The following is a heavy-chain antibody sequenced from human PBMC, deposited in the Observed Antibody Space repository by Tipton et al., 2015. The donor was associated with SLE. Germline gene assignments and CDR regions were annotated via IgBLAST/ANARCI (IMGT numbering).Heavy chain of an antibody. CDR3: AKDRSYYASGRLQDYYGMDV. J-gene: IGHJ6*02. V-gene: IGHV3-23*01. D-gene: IGHD3-10*01. CDR2: ISGSASSR. CDR1: GFTFSSYA. Sequence: SLRLSCAPSGFTFSSYAMNWVRQAPGKGLEWVSGISGSASSRNHADSVKGRFTISRDNSKNTLFLQMNSLRTEDTAVYYCAKDRSYYASGRLQDYYGMDVWGQGTTVTVSS.